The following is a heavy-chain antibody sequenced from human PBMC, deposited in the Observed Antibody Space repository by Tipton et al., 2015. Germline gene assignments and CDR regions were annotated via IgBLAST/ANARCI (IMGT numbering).Heavy chain of an antibody. D-gene: IGHD3-9*01. CDR2: IYPGDSDT. CDR3: ARRLPYFEWSKVYYFDY. J-gene: IGHJ4*02. CDR1: GYSFTTSW. Sequence: QLVQSGAEVKKPGESLKISCKGSGYSFTTSWIGWVRQMPGKGLEWMGIIYPGDSDTRYSPSFQGQVTISADKSISIAYLQWSSLKASDTAVYYCARRLPYFEWSKVYYFDYWGQGSPVTVSP. V-gene: IGHV5-51*01.